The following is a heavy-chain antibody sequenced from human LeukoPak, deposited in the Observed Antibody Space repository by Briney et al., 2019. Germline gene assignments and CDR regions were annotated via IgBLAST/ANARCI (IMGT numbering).Heavy chain of an antibody. J-gene: IGHJ4*02. Sequence: GASVKVSCKASGYTFTGYYMHWVRQAPGQGLEWMGWINPNSGGTNYAQKFQGRVIMTRDTSISTAYMELSRLKSDDTAVYYCARASYGSGSDYWGQGTLVTVSS. CDR2: INPNSGGT. CDR3: ARASYGSGSDY. V-gene: IGHV1-2*02. D-gene: IGHD3-10*01. CDR1: GYTFTGYY.